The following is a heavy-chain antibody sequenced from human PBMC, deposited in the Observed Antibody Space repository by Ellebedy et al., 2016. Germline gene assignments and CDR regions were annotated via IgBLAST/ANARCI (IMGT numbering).Heavy chain of an antibody. CDR2: ISGPGAAT. CDR1: GFDFYSYA. D-gene: IGHD2-2*01. Sequence: GESLKISXAASGFDFYSYAMAWVRQAPGRGLEWVSSISGPGAATFYADSVKGRFTISRDNSKTTLYLEMISLRAEDTAVYYCAKDNRCSGTICYQNFYYNYGMDVWGLGTTVTVSS. J-gene: IGHJ6*02. V-gene: IGHV3-23*01. CDR3: AKDNRCSGTICYQNFYYNYGMDV.